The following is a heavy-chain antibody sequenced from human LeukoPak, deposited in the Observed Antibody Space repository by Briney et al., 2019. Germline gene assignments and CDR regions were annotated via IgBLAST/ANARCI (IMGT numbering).Heavy chain of an antibody. D-gene: IGHD5-24*01. Sequence: PSETLPLTCAVHGGSFSGYYWTWIRQPPGKGLEWIGEINHSGTTNYNPSLKSRVTISVDTSKNQFSLKLTSVTAADTAVYYCARERGDGYRREYFQHWGQGTLVTVSS. V-gene: IGHV4-34*01. CDR1: GGSFSGYY. J-gene: IGHJ1*01. CDR2: INHSGTT. CDR3: ARERGDGYRREYFQH.